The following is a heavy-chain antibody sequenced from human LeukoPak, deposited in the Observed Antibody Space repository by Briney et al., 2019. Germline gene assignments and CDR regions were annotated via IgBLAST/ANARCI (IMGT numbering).Heavy chain of an antibody. Sequence: GGSLRLSWVAAGFTFGKYWMSWVRQAPGEGLEWVSAISNNGGYTYYADSVKGRFTISRDNSKSTLCLQMNSLRAEDTAVYYCAKQLGYCSDGSCYFPYWGQGTLVTVSS. V-gene: IGHV3-23*01. CDR1: GFTFGKYW. J-gene: IGHJ4*02. CDR2: ISNNGGYT. CDR3: AKQLGYCSDGSCYFPY. D-gene: IGHD2-15*01.